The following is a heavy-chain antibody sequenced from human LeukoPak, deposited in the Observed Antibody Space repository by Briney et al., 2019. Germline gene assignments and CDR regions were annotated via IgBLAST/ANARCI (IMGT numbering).Heavy chain of an antibody. D-gene: IGHD5-24*01. V-gene: IGHV3-23*01. Sequence: GGPLRLSCAASGFTFSHALMSWVRQAPGKGLEWVSAISGSGGSTYYADSVKGRFTISRDNSKNTLYLQMNSLRAEDTAVYYCAKEERMATSCYWGQGTLVTVSS. CDR1: GFTFSHAL. CDR2: ISGSGGST. J-gene: IGHJ4*02. CDR3: AKEERMATSCY.